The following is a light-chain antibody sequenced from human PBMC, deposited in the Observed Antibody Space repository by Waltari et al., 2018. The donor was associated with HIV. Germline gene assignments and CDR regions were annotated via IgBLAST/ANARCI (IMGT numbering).Light chain of an antibody. CDR1: QSVSSY. Sequence: EIVLTQSPATLSLSPGVRPTLSCRASQSVSSYLAWYQQKPAQAPRLLIYDASNRATGIPARVSGSGSGTDFTLTISSLEPEDLAVDDCQQRSNWPPALTFGGGTKVEIK. J-gene: IGKJ4*01. CDR3: QQRSNWPPALT. V-gene: IGKV3-11*01. CDR2: DAS.